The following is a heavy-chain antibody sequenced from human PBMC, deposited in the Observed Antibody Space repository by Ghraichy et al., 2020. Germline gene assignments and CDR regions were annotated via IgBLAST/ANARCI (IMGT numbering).Heavy chain of an antibody. CDR2: IYYSGST. Sequence: SETLSLTCTVSGDSISSTDYYWGWIRQPPGKGLEWIGNIYYSGSTYSNPSLKSRVTISVATSNNQFSLKLSSVTAADTAVYYCARLNVALDAFDIWGQGTLVTDSS. V-gene: IGHV4-39*01. CDR3: ARLNVALDAFDI. D-gene: IGHD5-12*01. CDR1: GDSISSTDYY. J-gene: IGHJ3*02.